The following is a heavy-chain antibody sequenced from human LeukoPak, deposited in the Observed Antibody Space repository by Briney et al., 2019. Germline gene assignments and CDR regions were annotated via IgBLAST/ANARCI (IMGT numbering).Heavy chain of an antibody. Sequence: PGGSLRLSCVASGFTFSNYAISWARQAPGKGLEWVSAITSRGGRTYYADSVKGRFTISRDNSKNTVYLQMNSLRAADTAFYYCGRGGGTLWGQGTLVTVS. D-gene: IGHD3-16*01. CDR2: ITSRGGRT. CDR1: GFTFSNYA. J-gene: IGHJ4*02. V-gene: IGHV3-23*01. CDR3: GRGGGTL.